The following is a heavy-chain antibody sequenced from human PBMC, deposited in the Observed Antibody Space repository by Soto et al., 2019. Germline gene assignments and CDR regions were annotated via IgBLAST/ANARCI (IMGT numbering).Heavy chain of an antibody. CDR2: TYCRPNCLY. CDR1: GCAVSGHVGS. CDR3: ARTRYCSSTSCYSPLVY. J-gene: IGHJ4*02. V-gene: IGHV6-1*01. Sequence: SQTLSLTCAMSGCAVSGHVGSWNCIRHSPWRGLEWLGRTYCRPNCLYDYGPLVRGRIGINADTGKNYVSLHLKSVTPEDTAVYDCARTRYCSSTSCYSPLVYWGQGTMVTVSS. D-gene: IGHD2-2*01.